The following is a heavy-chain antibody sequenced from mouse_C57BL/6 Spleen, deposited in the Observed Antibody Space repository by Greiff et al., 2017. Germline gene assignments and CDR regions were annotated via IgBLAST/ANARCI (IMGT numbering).Heavy chain of an antibody. CDR2: ISGGGGNT. Sequence: EVMLVESGGGLVKPGGSLKLSCAASGFTFSSYTMSWVRQTPEKRLEWVATISGGGGNTYYTDSVKGRYTISRDNAKNTLYLQMSSLRSEDTALYYCARQGLLRYYFDYWGQGTTLTVSS. CDR3: ARQGLLRYYFDY. CDR1: GFTFSSYT. V-gene: IGHV5-9*01. D-gene: IGHD1-1*01. J-gene: IGHJ2*01.